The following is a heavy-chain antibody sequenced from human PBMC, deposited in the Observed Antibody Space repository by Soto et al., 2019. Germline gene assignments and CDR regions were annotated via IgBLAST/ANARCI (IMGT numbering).Heavy chain of an antibody. V-gene: IGHV3-21*01. CDR2: ISPSTSHI. D-gene: IGHD2-15*01. J-gene: IGHJ6*02. Sequence: EVHLVESGGGLVKPGGSLRLPWAASGFTFRSCTMNWFGKAPGKGLEWVSSISPSTSHIYYKDSVKARLTISRDNDKNSLFLQMNSMRAEDTAVYYCSGCSGGACHRNYGMDVWGQGTTVTVSS. CDR1: GFTFRSCT. CDR3: SGCSGGACHRNYGMDV.